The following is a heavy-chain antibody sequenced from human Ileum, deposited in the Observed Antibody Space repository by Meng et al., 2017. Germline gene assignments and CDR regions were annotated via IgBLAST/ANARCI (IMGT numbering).Heavy chain of an antibody. D-gene: IGHD2-21*02. V-gene: IGHV1-46*01. CDR1: GYTFTSNY. CDR2: INPSGGST. CDR3: ARDVVVTGFDI. Sequence: ASVKVSCKASGYTFTSNYIHWVRQAPGQGLEWMGIINPSGGSTIYAQKVQGRVTMTSDTSTSTVYMELSSLRSEDTAVYYCARDVVVTGFDIWGQGTMVTVSS. J-gene: IGHJ3*02.